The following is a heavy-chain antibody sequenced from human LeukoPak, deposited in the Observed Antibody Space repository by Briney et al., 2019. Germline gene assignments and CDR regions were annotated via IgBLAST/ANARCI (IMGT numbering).Heavy chain of an antibody. Sequence: KASETLSLTCAVSGYSISSGYYWGWIRQPPGKGLEWIGSIYHSGSTYYNPSLKSRVTISVDTSKNQFSLKLSSVTAADTAVYYCAKGIGSGSYPTSFDYWGQGILVTVSS. CDR1: GYSISSGYY. CDR3: AKGIGSGSYPTSFDY. J-gene: IGHJ4*02. V-gene: IGHV4-38-2*01. D-gene: IGHD3-10*01. CDR2: IYHSGST.